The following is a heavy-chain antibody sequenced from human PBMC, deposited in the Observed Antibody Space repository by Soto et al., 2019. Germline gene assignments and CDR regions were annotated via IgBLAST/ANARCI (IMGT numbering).Heavy chain of an antibody. V-gene: IGHV3-21*01. J-gene: IGHJ3*02. CDR1: GFTFSSYS. CDR2: ISSSSSYI. D-gene: IGHD2-15*01. Sequence: GGSLRLSCAASGFTFSSYSMNWVRQAPGKGLEWVSSISSSSSYIYYVDSVKGRFTISRDNAKNSLYLQMNSLRAEDTAMYYCAREAYCSGGSCYSGGYAFDIWGQGTMVTVSS. CDR3: AREAYCSGGSCYSGGYAFDI.